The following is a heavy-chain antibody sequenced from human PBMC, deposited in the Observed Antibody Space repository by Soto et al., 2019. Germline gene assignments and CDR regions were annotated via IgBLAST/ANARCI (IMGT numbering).Heavy chain of an antibody. CDR2: IYYSGST. J-gene: IGHJ2*01. D-gene: IGHD6-6*01. CDR1: GGSISSYY. Sequence: SETLSLTCTVSGGSISSYYWSWIRQPPGKGLEWIGYIYYSGSTNYNPSLKGRVTISVDTSRTQFSLKLSSVTAADTAVYYCAKGGGTSSTSDWYFDLWGRGALVTVSS. CDR3: AKGGGTSSTSDWYFDL. V-gene: IGHV4-59*01.